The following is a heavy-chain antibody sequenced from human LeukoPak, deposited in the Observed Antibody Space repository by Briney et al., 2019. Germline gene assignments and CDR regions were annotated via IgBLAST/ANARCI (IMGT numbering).Heavy chain of an antibody. CDR2: ITSDGSST. CDR1: GFTFSSYG. Sequence: GGSLRLPCAASGFTFSSYGMNWVRQAPGKGLVWVSRITSDGSSTSYADSVKGRFTISRDNAKNTLYLQMNSLGAEDTAVYYCARAGGDNAFYSMGEGTVVTVSS. J-gene: IGHJ3*02. V-gene: IGHV3-74*01. CDR3: ARAGGDNAFYS. D-gene: IGHD1-14*01.